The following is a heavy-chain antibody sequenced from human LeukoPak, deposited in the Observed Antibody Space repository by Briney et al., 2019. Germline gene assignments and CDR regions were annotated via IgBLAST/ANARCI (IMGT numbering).Heavy chain of an antibody. J-gene: IGHJ5*02. CDR2: INHSGST. D-gene: IGHD2-2*01. CDR3: ARHSVLVVPAATGSILYWFDP. Sequence: SETLSLTCAVYGGSFSGYYWSWIRQPPGKGLEWIGEINHSGSTNYNPSLKSRVTISVDTSKNQFSLKLSSVTAADTAVYYCARHSVLVVPAATGSILYWFDPWGQGTLVTVSS. CDR1: GGSFSGYY. V-gene: IGHV4-34*01.